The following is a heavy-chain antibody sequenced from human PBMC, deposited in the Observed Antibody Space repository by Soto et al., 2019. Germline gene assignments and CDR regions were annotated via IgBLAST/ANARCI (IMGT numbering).Heavy chain of an antibody. V-gene: IGHV3-7*05. J-gene: IGHJ4*02. Sequence: EVQLVESGGGLVQPGGSLRLSCAASGYTFSSYSMSWVRQAPRKGLEWVANIKQDGSEKYYVDSVKGRFTISRDNAKNSLYLQMNSLRAEDTAVYYCASLMVRGVMWLDYWGQGTLVTVSS. CDR3: ASLMVRGVMWLDY. CDR2: IKQDGSEK. CDR1: GYTFSSYS. D-gene: IGHD3-10*01.